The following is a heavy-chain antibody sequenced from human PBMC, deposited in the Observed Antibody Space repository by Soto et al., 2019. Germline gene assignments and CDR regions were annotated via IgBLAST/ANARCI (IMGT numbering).Heavy chain of an antibody. J-gene: IGHJ3*02. D-gene: IGHD6-19*01. Sequence: EVQLLESGGGLVQPGGSLRLSCAASGFIFSSYAMSWVRQAPGKGLEWVSAISGSGTTAYYADSVKGRFTFSRDNSKNTMYLQMNSLRAEDTAVYYCAKTIDGWFSAFEIWGQGTMVIVSS. V-gene: IGHV3-23*01. CDR2: ISGSGTTA. CDR1: GFIFSSYA. CDR3: AKTIDGWFSAFEI.